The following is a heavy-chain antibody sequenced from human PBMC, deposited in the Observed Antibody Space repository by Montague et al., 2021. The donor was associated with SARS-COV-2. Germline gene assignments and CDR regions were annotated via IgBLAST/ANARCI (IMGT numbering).Heavy chain of an antibody. V-gene: IGHV4-61*03. CDR2: VHYTGST. D-gene: IGHD1-1*01. CDR3: ARAQNICFIANCVNYFDL. CDR1: GGSIGKSSYY. Sequence: SETLSLTCTVSGGSIGKSSYYWGWIRQPPGKGLEWIGYVHYTGSTKYNPSLKTRVTLSLDTPKNHFSLRLNSVTAADTAVYYCARAQNICFIANCVNYFDLWGLGALVSVSS. J-gene: IGHJ4*02.